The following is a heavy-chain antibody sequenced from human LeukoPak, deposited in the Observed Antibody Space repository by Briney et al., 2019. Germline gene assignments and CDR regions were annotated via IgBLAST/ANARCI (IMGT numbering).Heavy chain of an antibody. D-gene: IGHD6-6*01. J-gene: IGHJ6*02. CDR2: INPSGGST. CDR3: AREAARGPYSSSSYYYYGMDV. Sequence: ASVKVSCKASGYTFTSYYMHWVRQAPGQGLEWMGIINPSGGSTSYAQKFQGRVTMTRDTSTSTVYMELSSLRFEDTAVYYCAREAARGPYSSSSYYYYGMDVWGQGTTVTVSS. V-gene: IGHV1-46*01. CDR1: GYTFTSYY.